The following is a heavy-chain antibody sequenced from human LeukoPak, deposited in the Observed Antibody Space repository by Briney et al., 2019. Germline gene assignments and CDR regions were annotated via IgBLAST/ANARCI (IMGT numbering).Heavy chain of an antibody. CDR1: GFTFSSYS. Sequence: GGSLRLSCAASGFTFSSYSMNWVRQAPGKGLEWVSYISSSSSTICYADSVKGRFTISRDNAKKSLYLEMNNLRAEDTAVYYCARYEWLVRHFDYWGQGTLSPSPQ. CDR2: ISSSSSTI. V-gene: IGHV3-48*04. D-gene: IGHD6-19*01. CDR3: ARYEWLVRHFDY. J-gene: IGHJ4*02.